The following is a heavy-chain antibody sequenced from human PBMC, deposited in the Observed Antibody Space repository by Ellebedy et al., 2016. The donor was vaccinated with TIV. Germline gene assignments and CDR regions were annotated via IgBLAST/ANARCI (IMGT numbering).Heavy chain of an antibody. CDR2: VHHSGST. Sequence: SETLSLTXTVSGYSINSAYYWGWIRQPPGKGLEWIGSVHHSGSTYFNPSLKSRVSLSIDMSNNQFSLKLNSVTAADTAMYYCAKGKGSSDAFDFWGQGTMVTVS. CDR3: AKGKGSSDAFDF. J-gene: IGHJ3*01. CDR1: GYSINSAYY. V-gene: IGHV4-38-2*02.